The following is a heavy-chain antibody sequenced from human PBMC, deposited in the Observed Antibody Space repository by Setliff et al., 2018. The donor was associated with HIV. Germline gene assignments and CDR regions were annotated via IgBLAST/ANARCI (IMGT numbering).Heavy chain of an antibody. J-gene: IGHJ6*02. Sequence: CTVSGGSISGYHWSWIRQPAGKGLEWIGRIYTSGSTNYNPSLKSRVTISLDTSKNQFSLKLSSVTAADTAVYYCARQGGYDFWSGYYPYYYGMDVWGQGTTVTVSS. V-gene: IGHV4-4*07. CDR2: IYTSGST. D-gene: IGHD3-3*01. CDR1: GGSISGYH. CDR3: ARQGGYDFWSGYYPYYYGMDV.